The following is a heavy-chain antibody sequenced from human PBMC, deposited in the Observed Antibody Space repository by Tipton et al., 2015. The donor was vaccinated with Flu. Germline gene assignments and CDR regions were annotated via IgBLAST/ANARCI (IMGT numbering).Heavy chain of an antibody. D-gene: IGHD1-26*01. J-gene: IGHJ4*02. CDR2: IYYSGST. Sequence: TLSLTCTVSGGSISSYYWSWIRQPPGKGLEWIGYIYYSGSTNYNPSPKSRATISVDTSKNQFSLKLSSVTAADTAVYYCARGAGATPFDYWGQGTLVTVSS. CDR1: GGSISSYY. CDR3: ARGAGATPFDY. V-gene: IGHV4-59*08.